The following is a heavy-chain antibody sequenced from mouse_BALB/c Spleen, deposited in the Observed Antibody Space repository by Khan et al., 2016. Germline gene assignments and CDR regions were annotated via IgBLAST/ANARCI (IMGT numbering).Heavy chain of an antibody. J-gene: IGHJ3*01. V-gene: IGHV4-1*02. D-gene: IGHD1-1*01. CDR2: INSDSSTI. CDR1: VFDFSRYW. Sequence: EVKLLESGGGLVQPGGSLKLSCAASVFDFSRYWMNWVRQAPGKGLEWIGEINSDSSTINYTPSLKDKFIISRDNAKNTLYLQMSKVRSEDTALYYCAREDYYAWFPYWGQGTLVTVSA. CDR3: AREDYYAWFPY.